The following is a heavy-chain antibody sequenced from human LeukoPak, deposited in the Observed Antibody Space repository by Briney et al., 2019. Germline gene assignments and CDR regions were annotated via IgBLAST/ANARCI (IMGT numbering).Heavy chain of an antibody. Sequence: KPSETLSLTCTVSGGSISSSSYYWGWIRQPPGKGLEWIGSIYYSGSTYYNPSLKSRVTISVDTSKNQSSLKLTSVTAADTAVYYCARRLAGTEDYWGQGTLVTVSS. CDR1: GGSISSSSYY. CDR3: ARRLAGTEDY. CDR2: IYYSGST. D-gene: IGHD6-13*01. J-gene: IGHJ4*02. V-gene: IGHV4-39*01.